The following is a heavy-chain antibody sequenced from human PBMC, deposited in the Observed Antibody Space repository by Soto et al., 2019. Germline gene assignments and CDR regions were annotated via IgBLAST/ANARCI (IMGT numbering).Heavy chain of an antibody. CDR1: GFIFSEST. Sequence: PVGSLRLSCSASGFIFSESTIYWVRQVPGKGLEAISAVSTSGRSTYYADSVKDRFTISRDNSKNTLFLQMGSLRPEDTAIYYCVKQAHGLDGVAFDYWGQRTQVTVSS. V-gene: IGHV3-64D*06. CDR2: VSTSGRST. J-gene: IGHJ4*02. CDR3: VKQAHGLDGVAFDY. D-gene: IGHD2-15*01.